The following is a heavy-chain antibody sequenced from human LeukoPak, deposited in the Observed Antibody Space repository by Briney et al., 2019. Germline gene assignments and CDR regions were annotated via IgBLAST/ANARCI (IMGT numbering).Heavy chain of an antibody. J-gene: IGHJ4*02. CDR3: ARGGGIVVVPDQLGY. Sequence: ASVKVSCKASGYTFTDYYMHWVRQAPGQGLEWMGWINPNSGGTNYAQKFQGRVTMTRDTSISTAYMELSRLRSDDTAVYYCARGGGIVVVPDQLGYWGQGTLVTVSS. CDR2: INPNSGGT. CDR1: GYTFTDYY. D-gene: IGHD2-2*01. V-gene: IGHV1-2*02.